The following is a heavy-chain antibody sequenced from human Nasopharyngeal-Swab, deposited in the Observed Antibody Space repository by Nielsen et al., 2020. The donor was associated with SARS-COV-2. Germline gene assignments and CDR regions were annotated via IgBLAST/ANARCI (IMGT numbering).Heavy chain of an antibody. CDR1: GYTSTDYY. D-gene: IGHD6-6*01. CDR2: INPNSGDT. CDR3: ARVYSRSFEY. J-gene: IGHJ4*02. Sequence: ASVKVSCKASGYTSTDYYMHWVRQAPGQGLEWMGRINPNSGDTNYAQKFQGRVTMTRDTSISTAYMELSRLRSDDTAVYYCARVYSRSFEYWGQGTQVTVSS. V-gene: IGHV1-2*06.